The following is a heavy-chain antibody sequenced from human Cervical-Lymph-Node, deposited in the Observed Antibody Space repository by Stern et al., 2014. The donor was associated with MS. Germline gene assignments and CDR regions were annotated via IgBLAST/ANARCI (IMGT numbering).Heavy chain of an antibody. CDR2: INTDTGKP. Sequence: QVQLVQSGSELKKPGASVKVSCKASGYTFTNYAVNWVRQAPGQGLQWMGWINTDTGKPTYAQGYTGQFVFSLDTSVNTAYLQINSLKAEDTAVYYCARIVPDSSGSTPFDYWGQGTLVTVSS. J-gene: IGHJ4*02. D-gene: IGHD3-22*01. V-gene: IGHV7-4-1*02. CDR1: GYTFTNYA. CDR3: ARIVPDSSGSTPFDY.